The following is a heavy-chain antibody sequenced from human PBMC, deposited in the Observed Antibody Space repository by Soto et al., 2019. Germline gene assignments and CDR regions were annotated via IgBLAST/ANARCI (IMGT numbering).Heavy chain of an antibody. D-gene: IGHD6-25*01. Sequence: EVQLLESGGGLVQPGGSLRLSCEASGLTFSSYALSWVRQAPGKGLEWVSYISGSGGTTYYADSVKGRFTISRDNSKNSLYLQMNSLRDEDTAIYYCAKKGGSGQHVDHWGRGTLVTVSS. J-gene: IGHJ4*01. CDR3: AKKGGSGQHVDH. V-gene: IGHV3-23*01. CDR2: ISGSGGTT. CDR1: GLTFSSYA.